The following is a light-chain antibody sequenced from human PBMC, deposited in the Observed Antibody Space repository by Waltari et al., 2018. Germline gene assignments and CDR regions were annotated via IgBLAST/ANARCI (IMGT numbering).Light chain of an antibody. J-gene: IGLJ3*02. V-gene: IGLV4-69*01. CDR2: VNSDGRP. CDR1: SGHINNV. CDR3: QTGGHGTWV. Sequence: QLVLTQSPSASASLGASVKLTCTLSSGHINNVIAWLQQRPEKGPRYLMKVNSDGRPNKGDESPDRVSGAVSGAERYLSIASLQSEDEADYICQTGGHGTWVFGGGTKLTVL.